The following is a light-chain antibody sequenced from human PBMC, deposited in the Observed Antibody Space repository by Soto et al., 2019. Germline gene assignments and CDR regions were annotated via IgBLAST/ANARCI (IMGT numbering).Light chain of an antibody. CDR2: GAT. J-gene: IGKJ3*01. CDR1: QGISVW. CDR3: QQAHTFPFT. Sequence: IQMSQSPSSVSASVGGSVTITCRASQGISVWLAWYQQRPETAPKLLIYGATGLQSGVPSRFRGGGSGTEFSLTITNLQPDDFAPYYCQQAHTFPFTFGPGTKVDV. V-gene: IGKV1D-12*01.